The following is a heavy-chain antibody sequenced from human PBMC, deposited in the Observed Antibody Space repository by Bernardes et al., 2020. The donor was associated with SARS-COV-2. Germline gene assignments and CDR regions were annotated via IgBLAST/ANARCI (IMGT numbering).Heavy chain of an antibody. CDR3: AKDKADFWLYYMDV. D-gene: IGHD3-3*01. CDR1: GFTFSSYA. V-gene: IGHV3-23*01. CDR2: ISGSGGST. Sequence: GGSLRLSCAASGFTFSSYAMSWVRQAPGKGLEWVLAISGSGGSTYYADSVKGRFTISRDNSKNTLYLQMNSLRAEDTAVYYCAKDKADFWLYYMDVWGKGTTVTVSS. J-gene: IGHJ6*03.